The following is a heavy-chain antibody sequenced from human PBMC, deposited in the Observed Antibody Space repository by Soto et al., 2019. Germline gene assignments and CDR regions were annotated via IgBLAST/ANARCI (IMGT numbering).Heavy chain of an antibody. D-gene: IGHD3-10*01. V-gene: IGHV3-30-3*01. Sequence: PGGSLRLSCAASGFTFSSYAMHWVRQAPGKGLAWVAVISYDGSNKYYADSVKGRFTISRDNSKNTLYLQMNSLRAEDTAVYYCARAFTITARHWYLDLWGRGTLVTVSS. CDR2: ISYDGSNK. J-gene: IGHJ2*01. CDR3: ARAFTITARHWYLDL. CDR1: GFTFSSYA.